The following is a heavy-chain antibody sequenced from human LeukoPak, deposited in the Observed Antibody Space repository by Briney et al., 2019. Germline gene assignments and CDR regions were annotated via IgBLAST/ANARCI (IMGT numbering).Heavy chain of an antibody. D-gene: IGHD1-14*01. CDR1: GYTFTGYY. Sequence: SVKVSCKASGYTFTGYYMHWVRQAPGQGLEWMGWINPNSGGTNYAQKFQGRVTMTRDMSTTTVYMELSSLRSEDTAVYYCARDPGVPGYYYYYMDVWGKGTTVTVSS. CDR3: ARDPGVPGYYYYYMDV. J-gene: IGHJ6*03. CDR2: INPNSGGT. V-gene: IGHV1-2*02.